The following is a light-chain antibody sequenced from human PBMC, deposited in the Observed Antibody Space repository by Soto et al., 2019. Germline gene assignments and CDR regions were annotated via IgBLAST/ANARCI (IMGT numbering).Light chain of an antibody. CDR1: QGISNY. CDR3: QKYNSAPFT. Sequence: DIQMTQSPASLSASAGDRVTITCRASQGISNYLAWYQQKPGNVPKLLIYAASTLQSGVPSRFSGSGSGTDFTLTISSLQPEDVATYYCQKYNSAPFTFGQGTRLEIK. J-gene: IGKJ5*01. V-gene: IGKV1-27*01. CDR2: AAS.